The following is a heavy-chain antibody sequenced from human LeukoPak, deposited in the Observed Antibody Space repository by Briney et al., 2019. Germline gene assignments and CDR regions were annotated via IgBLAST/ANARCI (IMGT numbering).Heavy chain of an antibody. CDR2: INPNSGGT. J-gene: IGHJ5*02. V-gene: IGHV1-2*04. Sequence: ASVKVSCKASGYTFTGYYMHWVRQAPGQGLEWMGWINPNSGGTNYAQKFQGWVTMTRDTSISTAYMELSRLRSDDTAVYYCARGPYSSSWSPFEGRFDPWGQGTLVTVSS. D-gene: IGHD6-13*01. CDR3: ARGPYSSSWSPFEGRFDP. CDR1: GYTFTGYY.